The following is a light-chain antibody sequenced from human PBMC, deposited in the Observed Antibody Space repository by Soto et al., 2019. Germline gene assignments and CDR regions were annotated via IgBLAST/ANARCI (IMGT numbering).Light chain of an antibody. CDR3: QQYYGNPT. J-gene: IGKJ1*01. V-gene: IGKV4-1*01. Sequence: DIMMAQSPDSLAVSLGERATINCKSSQSVLYSSNNKNYLAWYQQKPGQPPKLLIYWASTRESGVPDRFSGSGSGTDFTLTISRLQADDVAAYYCQQYYGNPTFGQGTKVDI. CDR1: QSVLYSSNNKNY. CDR2: WAS.